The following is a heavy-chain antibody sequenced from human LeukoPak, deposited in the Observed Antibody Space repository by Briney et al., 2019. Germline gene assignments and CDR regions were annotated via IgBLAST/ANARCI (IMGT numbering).Heavy chain of an antibody. V-gene: IGHV1-69*05. CDR3: ARDDYGGNSELGY. D-gene: IGHD4-23*01. CDR2: IIPIFGTA. CDR1: GGTFSSYA. Sequence: ASVKVSCKAPGGTFSSYAISWVRQAPGQGLEWMGRIIPIFGTANYAQKFQGRVTITTDGSTSTAYMELSSLRSEDTAVYYCARDDYGGNSELGYWGQGTLVTVSS. J-gene: IGHJ4*02.